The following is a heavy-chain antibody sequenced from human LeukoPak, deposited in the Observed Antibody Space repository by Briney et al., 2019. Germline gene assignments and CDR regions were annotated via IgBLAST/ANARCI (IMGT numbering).Heavy chain of an antibody. CDR1: GYTFTSYD. V-gene: IGHV1-8*03. Sequence: HGASVKVSCKASGYTFTSYDINWARQATGQWLEWMGWMNPNSGNTGYAQKFQGRVTITRNTSISTAYMELSSLRSEDTAVYYCARAAFDDAFDIWGQGTMVTVSS. CDR3: ARAAFDDAFDI. D-gene: IGHD3-9*01. CDR2: MNPNSGNT. J-gene: IGHJ3*02.